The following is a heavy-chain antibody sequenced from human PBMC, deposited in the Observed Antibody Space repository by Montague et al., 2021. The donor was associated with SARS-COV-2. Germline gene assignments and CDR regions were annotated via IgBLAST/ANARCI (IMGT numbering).Heavy chain of an antibody. CDR1: GGSINSYY. V-gene: IGHV4-59*12. Sequence: SETLSLTCGVYGGSINSYYWSWLRQTPGKGLEWIGYIYHRGSTNYNPSLKSRVTISVDTSKNQFSLRLTSVTAADTAVYYCARESTNNWFDSWGQGTLVTVSS. CDR3: ARESTNNWFDS. D-gene: IGHD5-24*01. J-gene: IGHJ5*01. CDR2: IYHRGST.